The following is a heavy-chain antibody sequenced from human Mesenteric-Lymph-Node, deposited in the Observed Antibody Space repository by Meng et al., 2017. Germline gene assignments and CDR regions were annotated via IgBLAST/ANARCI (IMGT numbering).Heavy chain of an antibody. CDR1: GGSISSNNW. Sequence: QVKLSESGPGRLKPSGAQALTCAVSGGSISSNNWWSWVRQPPGKGLEWIGEVFHNGNANYNPSLKSRVTISVDKSKNQFSLKLSFVAAADTAIYYCARELDAVGVTAYDLWGQGTLVTVSS. J-gene: IGHJ4*02. V-gene: IGHV4-4*02. CDR3: ARELDAVGVTAYDL. D-gene: IGHD2-21*02. CDR2: VFHNGNA.